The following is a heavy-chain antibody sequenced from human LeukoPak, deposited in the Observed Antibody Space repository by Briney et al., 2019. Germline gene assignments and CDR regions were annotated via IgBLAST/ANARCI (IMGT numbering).Heavy chain of an antibody. J-gene: IGHJ5*02. D-gene: IGHD5-24*01. CDR1: GGSISSSSYY. CDR3: ASGIDAYKGGNH. CDR2: IYYSGST. V-gene: IGHV4-39*07. Sequence: KSSETLSLTCTVSGGSISSSSYYWGWIRQPPGKGLEWIGSIYYSGSTYYNPSLKSRVTISVDTSTDQSSLKLRSVTAADTAVYFCASGIDAYKGGNHWGQGTLVTVSS.